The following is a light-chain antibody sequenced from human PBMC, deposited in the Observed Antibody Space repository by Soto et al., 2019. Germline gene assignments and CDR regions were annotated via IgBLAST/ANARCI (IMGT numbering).Light chain of an antibody. CDR2: GAS. CDR3: QQYGGSPRT. Sequence: EIVLTQFPDTLSLFPGERATLSCRASQSLSSNSLAWYQQKRGQAPSLLIHGASSRATGIPDRFSGSGSGTDFTLTISRLEPEDFAVYDCQQYGGSPRTFGQGTEVEVK. CDR1: QSLSSNS. V-gene: IGKV3-20*01. J-gene: IGKJ1*01.